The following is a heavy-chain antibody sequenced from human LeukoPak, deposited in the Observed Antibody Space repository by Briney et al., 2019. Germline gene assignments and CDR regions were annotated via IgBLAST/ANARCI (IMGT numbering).Heavy chain of an antibody. V-gene: IGHV4-39*01. D-gene: IGHD1-26*01. CDR3: ARQGVVGATGFDY. Sequence: SETLSLTCSVSGGSISSISYYWGWIRQPPGKGLGWIGNIYSSGSTYNNPSLKSRVIISVDTSKNQFSLKLTSVTAADTAVYYCARQGVVGATGFDYWGQGTLVTVSS. CDR1: GGSISSISYY. J-gene: IGHJ4*02. CDR2: IYSSGST.